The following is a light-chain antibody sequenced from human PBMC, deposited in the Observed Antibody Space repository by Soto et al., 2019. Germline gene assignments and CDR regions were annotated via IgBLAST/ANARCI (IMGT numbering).Light chain of an antibody. Sequence: EIVLTQSPGTLSLSPGERSTLSGRASQSVSSSYLAWYQPTPGQAPRLXIYGASSRETGIPERFSCSGAGPDCTRTISRLEPEDVTVDCCQQYGSSTITFGQGTRLEIK. CDR1: QSVSSSY. CDR3: QQYGSSTIT. V-gene: IGKV3-20*01. CDR2: GAS. J-gene: IGKJ5*01.